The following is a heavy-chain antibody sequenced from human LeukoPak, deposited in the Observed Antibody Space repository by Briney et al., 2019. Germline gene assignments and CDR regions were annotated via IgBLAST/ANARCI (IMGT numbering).Heavy chain of an antibody. Sequence: SQTLSLTCAISGDSVSSNSATWNWIRQSPSRGLEWLGRTYYRSKWYDDYALSVKSRATINPNTSKNQFSLQLNSVTPEDTAVYYCAKTGGATASATNAFDIWGQGTMVTVSS. CDR2: TYYRSKWYD. D-gene: IGHD1-26*01. CDR3: AKTGGATASATNAFDI. V-gene: IGHV6-1*01. CDR1: GDSVSSNSAT. J-gene: IGHJ3*02.